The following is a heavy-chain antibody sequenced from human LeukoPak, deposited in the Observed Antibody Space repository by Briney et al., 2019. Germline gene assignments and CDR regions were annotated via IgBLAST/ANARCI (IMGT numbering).Heavy chain of an antibody. CDR3: AREPPGY. J-gene: IGHJ4*02. Sequence: SQTLSLTCTVSGGSVTSGNYWNWIRQPAGKGLEWIGRIYTNGGASYNPSLKSRVTISIDASKNQFSLKLSSVTAADTAVYYCAREPPGYWGQGILVTVSS. V-gene: IGHV4-61*02. CDR1: GGSVTSGNY. CDR2: IYTNGGA.